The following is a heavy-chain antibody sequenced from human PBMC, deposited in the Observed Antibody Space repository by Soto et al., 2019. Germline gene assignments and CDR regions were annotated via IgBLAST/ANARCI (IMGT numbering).Heavy chain of an antibody. CDR1: GFSFNDYY. D-gene: IGHD5-12*01. CDR2: ITSSGGNA. V-gene: IGHV3-11*01. Sequence: GGPLRLSCAASGFSFNDYYMTWIRQTPEKGLEWISTITSSGGNAYYAASVKGRVTLSVDKSINTVFLQWSSLEASDTAMYYCARTDGYEIEYWGQGTQVTVSS. CDR3: ARTDGYEIEY. J-gene: IGHJ4*02.